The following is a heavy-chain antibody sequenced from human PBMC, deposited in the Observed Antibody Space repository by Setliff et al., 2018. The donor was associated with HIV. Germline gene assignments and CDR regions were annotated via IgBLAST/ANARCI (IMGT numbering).Heavy chain of an antibody. CDR1: GGTFSSYA. J-gene: IGHJ4*02. Sequence: ASVKVSCKASGGTFSSYAISWVRQAPGQGLEWMGWIGSYSGYTIYAQKFQGRVTMTRNTSISTAYMELSSLTSEDTAVYYCARVPLSGWLYFDYWGQGTLVTVSS. CDR2: IGSYSGYT. V-gene: IGHV1-8*02. CDR3: ARVPLSGWLYFDY. D-gene: IGHD6-19*01.